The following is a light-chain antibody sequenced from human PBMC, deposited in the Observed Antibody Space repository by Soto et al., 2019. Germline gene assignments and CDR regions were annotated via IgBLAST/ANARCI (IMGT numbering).Light chain of an antibody. Sequence: EIVLTQSPGTLSLSPGERATLSCRASQSVSSSYLAWYQRKPGQAPRLLIYGASSRATGIPDRFSGSGSGTDLTITISRLEPEDCEVYDGQQYGSSPRTFGQGTKVDIK. CDR2: GAS. CDR3: QQYGSSPRT. J-gene: IGKJ1*01. V-gene: IGKV3-20*01. CDR1: QSVSSSY.